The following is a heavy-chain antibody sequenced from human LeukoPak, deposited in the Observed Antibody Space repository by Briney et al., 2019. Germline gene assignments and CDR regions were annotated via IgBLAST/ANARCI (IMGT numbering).Heavy chain of an antibody. CDR3: ARPTSSGYDY. Sequence: GGSLRLSCAASGFTFSSYSMSWGRQAPGKGLEWVSSISSSSSYIYYADSVKGRFPISRDNAKNSLYLQMNSLRAEDTAVYYCARPTSSGYDYWGQGTLVTVSS. D-gene: IGHD6-19*01. J-gene: IGHJ4*02. CDR1: GFTFSSYS. CDR2: ISSSSSYI. V-gene: IGHV3-21*01.